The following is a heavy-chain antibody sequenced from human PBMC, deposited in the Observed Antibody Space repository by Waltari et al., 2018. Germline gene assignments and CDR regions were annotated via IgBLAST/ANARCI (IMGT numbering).Heavy chain of an antibody. CDR1: GFSFSTYW. CDR3: GRHLNGGSSSSKFFDY. V-gene: IGHV5-51*01. J-gene: IGHJ4*02. Sequence: EVQLVQSGAEVKKPGESLKISCKGSGFSFSTYWIGWVRQMPGKGLEWMGIIYPGDSDTRYSPSFQGQVTISADKSISTAYLQWSSLKASDTAMYYCGRHLNGGSSSSKFFDYWGQGTLVTVSS. D-gene: IGHD6-6*01. CDR2: IYPGDSDT.